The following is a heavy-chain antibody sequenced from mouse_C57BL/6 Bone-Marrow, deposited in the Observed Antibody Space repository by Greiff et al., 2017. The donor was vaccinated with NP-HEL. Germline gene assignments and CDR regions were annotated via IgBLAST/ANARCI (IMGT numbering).Heavy chain of an antibody. J-gene: IGHJ4*01. CDR3: ARWYYGSSYPYYAMDE. CDR2: IYPRDGST. D-gene: IGHD1-1*01. CDR1: GYTFTDHT. V-gene: IGHV1-78*01. Sequence: QVQLQQSDAELVKPGASVKISCKVSGYTFTDHTIHWMKQRPEQGLEWIGYIYPRDGSTKYNEKFKGKATLSADKSSSTAYMQLNSLTSEDSAVYSCARWYYGSSYPYYAMDEWGQGTSVTVAS.